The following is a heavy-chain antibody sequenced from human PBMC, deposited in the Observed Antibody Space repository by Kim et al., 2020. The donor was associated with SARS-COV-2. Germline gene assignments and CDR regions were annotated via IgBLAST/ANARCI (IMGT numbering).Heavy chain of an antibody. D-gene: IGHD3-10*01. V-gene: IGHV4-59*01. CDR2: GTT. Sequence: GTTIYNPSLKGRVTISLDTSTNQFSLKLRSATAADTAMYYCASSSLELLLHWGQGSLVTVSS. CDR3: ASSSLELLLH. J-gene: IGHJ4*02.